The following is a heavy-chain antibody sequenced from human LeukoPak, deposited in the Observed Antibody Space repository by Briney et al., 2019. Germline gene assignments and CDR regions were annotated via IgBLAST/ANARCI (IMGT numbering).Heavy chain of an antibody. J-gene: IGHJ4*02. CDR1: GGSISSYY. Sequence: SETLSLTCTVSGGSISSYYWSWIRQPPGKGLEWIGYIYYSGSTNYNPSLKSRVTISVDTSKNQFFLKLSSVTAADTAVYYCARHVDTMALVYFDYWGQGTLVTVSS. V-gene: IGHV4-59*08. D-gene: IGHD3-10*01. CDR2: IYYSGST. CDR3: ARHVDTMALVYFDY.